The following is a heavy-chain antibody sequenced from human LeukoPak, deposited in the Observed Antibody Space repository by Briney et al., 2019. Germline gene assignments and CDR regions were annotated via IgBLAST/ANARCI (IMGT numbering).Heavy chain of an antibody. Sequence: ASVKVSCXDSGYTFTSYDINWVRQATGQGLEWMGWMNPNSGNTGYAQKFQGRVTITRNTSISTAYMELSSLRSEETAVYYCARVNWIVGATDDYWGPGTLVTVSS. J-gene: IGHJ4*02. CDR3: ARVNWIVGATDDY. CDR2: MNPNSGNT. D-gene: IGHD1-26*01. V-gene: IGHV1-8*03. CDR1: GYTFTSYD.